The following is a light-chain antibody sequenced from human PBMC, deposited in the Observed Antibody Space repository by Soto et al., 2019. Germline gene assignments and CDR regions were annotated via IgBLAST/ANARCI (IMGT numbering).Light chain of an antibody. CDR2: KAS. CDR1: QSINNW. CDR3: QQYDTYLWT. J-gene: IGKJ1*01. V-gene: IGKV1-5*03. Sequence: DIQMTQSPSTLSASVGDRVTITCRASQSINNWLAWYQQKSGKAPKLLIYKASNLQSGVPSRFSGGGSGTEFTLTISSLQPDDFATSYCQQYDTYLWTFGHGTTVDI.